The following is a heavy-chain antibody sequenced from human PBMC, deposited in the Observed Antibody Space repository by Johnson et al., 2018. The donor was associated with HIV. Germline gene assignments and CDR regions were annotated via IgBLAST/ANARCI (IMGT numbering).Heavy chain of an antibody. CDR3: ARWGRGSIVLVVYARSDAFDI. V-gene: IGHV3-9*01. D-gene: IGHD2-8*02. CDR1: GFTFDDFA. Sequence: VESGGGLVQPGGSLRLSCAASGFTFDDFAMHWVRQAPGKGLEWVSGISWNSNSIGYADSVKGRFTISRDNAKNSLYLQMNSLRAEDTALYYCARWGRGSIVLVVYARSDAFDIWGQGTMVTVSS. CDR2: ISWNSNSI. J-gene: IGHJ3*02.